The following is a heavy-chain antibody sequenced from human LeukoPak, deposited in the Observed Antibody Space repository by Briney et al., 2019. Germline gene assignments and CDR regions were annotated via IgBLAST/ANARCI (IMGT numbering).Heavy chain of an antibody. Sequence: PGGSLRLSCAASGFTFSSYAMSWVRQAPGKGLEWVSAISGSGGSTYYADSVKGRFTISRDNSKNTLYLQMNSLRAEDTAVYYCAKAPTMVRGVIIGNWFDPWGQGTLVTVSS. CDR3: AKAPTMVRGVIIGNWFDP. CDR2: ISGSGGST. V-gene: IGHV3-23*01. J-gene: IGHJ5*02. CDR1: GFTFSSYA. D-gene: IGHD3-10*01.